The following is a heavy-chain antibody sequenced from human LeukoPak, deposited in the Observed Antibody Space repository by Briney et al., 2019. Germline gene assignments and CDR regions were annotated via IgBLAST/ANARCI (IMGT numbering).Heavy chain of an antibody. CDR2: INHSGST. Sequence: SETLSLTCAVYGGSFSGYYWSWIRQPPGKGLEWIGEINHSGSTNYNPSVKSRVTISVDTSKNQFSLKLSSVTAADTAVYYCARWGFDPWGQGTLVTVSS. J-gene: IGHJ5*02. CDR1: GGSFSGYY. V-gene: IGHV4-34*01. CDR3: ARWGFDP.